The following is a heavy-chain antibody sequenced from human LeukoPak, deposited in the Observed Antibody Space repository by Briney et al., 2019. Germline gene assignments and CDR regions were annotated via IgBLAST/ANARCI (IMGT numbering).Heavy chain of an antibody. CDR3: ARGRYSSSPSDY. V-gene: IGHV1-8*01. J-gene: IGHJ4*02. CDR1: GYTFTNFD. D-gene: IGHD6-13*01. Sequence: ASVKVSCKASGYTFTNFDINWVRQAPGQGLEWMGWMNPVSGNAGSAQKFQDRVTMTRDTSTSTVYMELSSLRSEDTAVYYCARGRYSSSPSDYWGQGTLVTVSS. CDR2: MNPVSGNA.